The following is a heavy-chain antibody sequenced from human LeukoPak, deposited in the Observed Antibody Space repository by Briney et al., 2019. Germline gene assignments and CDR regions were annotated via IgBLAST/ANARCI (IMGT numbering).Heavy chain of an antibody. CDR1: GDSISSSSYY. J-gene: IGHJ4*02. CDR2: IYYSGTT. Sequence: PSETLSLTCTVSGDSISSSSYYWGWIRQPPGKGLEWIGTIYYSGTTYYNPSLESRVTISVDTSKNQFSLKLSSVTAADTAVYYCARRASGSYSFWGQGTLVTVSS. V-gene: IGHV4-39*01. CDR3: ARRASGSYSF. D-gene: IGHD1-26*01.